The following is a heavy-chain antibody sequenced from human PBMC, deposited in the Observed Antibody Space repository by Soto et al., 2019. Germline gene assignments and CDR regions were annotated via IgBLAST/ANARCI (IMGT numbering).Heavy chain of an antibody. J-gene: IGHJ4*02. V-gene: IGHV1-69*15. CDR2: ITPIYPTT. CDR3: ARIPRYSFPTADDLDS. D-gene: IGHD5-18*01. CDR1: GGTFYTYT. Sequence: QVQLVQSGAEVRKHGSSVQVSCKASGGTFYTYTFSWVRQAPGQGLEWMGSITPIYPTTNYAEKFQGRLTVTADGSTNTAYMELNSLTSEDTAVYYCARIPRYSFPTADDLDSWGQGTLVTVSS.